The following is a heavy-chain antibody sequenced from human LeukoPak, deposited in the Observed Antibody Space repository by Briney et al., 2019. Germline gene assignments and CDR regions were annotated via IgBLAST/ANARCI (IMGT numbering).Heavy chain of an antibody. CDR3: AHRGSGSYYGY. CDR2: IYWNDDK. J-gene: IGHJ4*02. Sequence: SGPTLVNPTQTLTLTCTFSGFSLSTSGVGVGWIRQPPGKALEWLAVIYWNDDKRYSPSLKSRLTVTKDTSKNQVVLTMTNMDPVDTATYYCAHRGSGSYYGYWGQGTLVTVSS. CDR1: GFSLSTSGVG. V-gene: IGHV2-5*01. D-gene: IGHD1-26*01.